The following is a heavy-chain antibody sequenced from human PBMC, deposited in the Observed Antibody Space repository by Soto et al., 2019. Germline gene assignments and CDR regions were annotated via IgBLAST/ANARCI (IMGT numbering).Heavy chain of an antibody. J-gene: IGHJ4*02. CDR2: ISYDGSNT. CDR3: AKDGETKQWLRYFDY. D-gene: IGHD6-19*01. V-gene: IGHV3-30*18. Sequence: PGGSLRLSCAASGFTFTSYAMHWVRQAPGKGLEYVAIISYDGSNTYYADSVKGRFTISRDNSKNTLYLQINSLRAEDTAVYYCAKDGETKQWLRYFDYCGQGTLVTVSS. CDR1: GFTFTSYA.